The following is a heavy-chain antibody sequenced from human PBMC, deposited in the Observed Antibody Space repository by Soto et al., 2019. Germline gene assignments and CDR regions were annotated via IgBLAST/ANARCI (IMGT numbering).Heavy chain of an antibody. CDR1: GNTFRSYA. CDR3: AKSSWVDY. D-gene: IGHD1-26*01. CDR2: VSAGGGST. J-gene: IGHJ4*02. Sequence: EVQLLESGGGLVQPGGSLRLSCVVSGNTFRSYAMSWVRQAPGSGLEWVSAVSAGGGSTYYADSVKGRFTISRDNPKNTLYLQVNSLRDEDTAVYYCAKSSWVDYWGQGTLVTVSS. V-gene: IGHV3-23*01.